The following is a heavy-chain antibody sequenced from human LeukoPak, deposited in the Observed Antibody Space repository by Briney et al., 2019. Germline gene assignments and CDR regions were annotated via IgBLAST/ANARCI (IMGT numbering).Heavy chain of an antibody. CDR3: AYHDYSNYGGNWFDP. CDR2: IIPILGIA. Sequence: SVKVSCKASGGTFSSYAISWVRQAPGQGLEWMGRIIPILGIANYAQKFQGRVTITADKSTSTACMELSSLRSEDTAVYCCAYHDYSNYGGNWFDPWGQGTLVTVSS. D-gene: IGHD4-11*01. CDR1: GGTFSSYA. J-gene: IGHJ5*02. V-gene: IGHV1-69*04.